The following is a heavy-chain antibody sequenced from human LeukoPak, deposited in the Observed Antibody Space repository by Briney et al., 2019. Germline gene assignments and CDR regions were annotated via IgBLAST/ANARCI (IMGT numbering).Heavy chain of an antibody. V-gene: IGHV1-69*04. D-gene: IGHD3-22*01. CDR3: AREADYYDSSGYPAEYFQH. Sequence: GASVKVSCKASGGTFSSYAISWVRQAPGQGLEWMGRIIPILGIANYAQKFQGRVTITADKSTSTAYMELSSLRSEDTAVYYCAREADYYDSSGYPAEYFQHWGQGTLVTVSS. CDR1: GGTFSSYA. CDR2: IIPILGIA. J-gene: IGHJ1*01.